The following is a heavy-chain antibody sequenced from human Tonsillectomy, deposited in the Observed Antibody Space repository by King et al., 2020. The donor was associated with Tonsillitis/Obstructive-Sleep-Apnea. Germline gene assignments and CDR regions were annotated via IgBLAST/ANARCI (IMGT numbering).Heavy chain of an antibody. CDR1: GFTFSSYA. CDR2: ISYDGSNK. J-gene: IGHJ3*02. D-gene: IGHD2-2*01. Sequence: VQLVESGGGVVQPGRSLRLSCAASGFTFSSYAMHWVRQAPGKGLEWVAVISYDGSNKYYADSVKGRFTISRDNSKNTLYLQMNSLRAEDTAVYYCAGQYCSSTSCYPGAFGIWGQGTMVTVSS. CDR3: AGQYCSSTSCYPGAFGI. V-gene: IGHV3-30*01.